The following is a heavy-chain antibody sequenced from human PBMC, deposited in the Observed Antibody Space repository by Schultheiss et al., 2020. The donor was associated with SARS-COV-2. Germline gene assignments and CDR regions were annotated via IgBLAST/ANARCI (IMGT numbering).Heavy chain of an antibody. CDR1: GFTFSSYA. CDR2: ISWNSGSI. CDR3: AKGPYTSGWYDY. Sequence: GGSLRLSCAASGFTFSSYAMHWVRQAPGKGLEWVSGISWNSGSIGYADSVKGRFTISRDNSKNTLYLQMNSLRAEDTAVYYCAKGPYTSGWYDYWGQGTLVTVSS. J-gene: IGHJ4*02. V-gene: IGHV3-9*01. D-gene: IGHD6-19*01.